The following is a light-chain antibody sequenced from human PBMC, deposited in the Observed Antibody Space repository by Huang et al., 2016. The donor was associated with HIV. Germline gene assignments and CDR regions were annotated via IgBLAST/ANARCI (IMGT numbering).Light chain of an antibody. CDR1: QGVSDIY. V-gene: IGKV3-20*01. J-gene: IGKJ1*01. CDR2: GAS. CDR3: QYYADSVWT. Sequence: ELVLTQSPGTLSLSPGERATLSCRAGQGVSDIYLVWYQQKRGQAPRLLIFGASSRASGIPDRFSGSGSGTDFTLTISSLEPEDFAVYYCQYYADSVWTFGQGTKVELK.